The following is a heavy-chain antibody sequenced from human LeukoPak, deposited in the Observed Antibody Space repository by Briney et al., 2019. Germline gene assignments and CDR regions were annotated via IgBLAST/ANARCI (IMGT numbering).Heavy chain of an antibody. CDR3: ARHKDYYYSYMDV. V-gene: IGHV4-38-2*02. CDR1: GYSISSGYY. Sequence: SETLSLTCTVSGYSISSGYYWGWIRQPPGKGLEWIGTIYYSGSTSYNPSLTSRVTISVDTSKNQFSLKLSSVTAADTAVYYCARHKDYYYSYMDVWGKGTTVTISS. CDR2: IYYSGST. J-gene: IGHJ6*03.